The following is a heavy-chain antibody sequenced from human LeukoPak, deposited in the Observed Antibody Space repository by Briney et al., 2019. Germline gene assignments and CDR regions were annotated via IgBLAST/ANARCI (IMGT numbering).Heavy chain of an antibody. CDR3: AIGPPYGGYSD. D-gene: IGHD5-12*01. CDR1: GFMFTTYA. CDR2: ISGSGGRT. Sequence: PGGSLRLSCAASGFMFTTYAMTWVRQAPGKGPEWVSSISGSGGRTYYADSLKGRFTISRDNSKNTLYLQMNSLRAEDTAVYYCAIGPPYGGYSDWGQGTLVTVSS. J-gene: IGHJ4*02. V-gene: IGHV3-23*01.